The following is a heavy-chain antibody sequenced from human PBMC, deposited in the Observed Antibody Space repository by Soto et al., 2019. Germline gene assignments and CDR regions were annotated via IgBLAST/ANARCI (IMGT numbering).Heavy chain of an antibody. J-gene: IGHJ4*02. CDR1: GFTFSSYA. CDR2: ISGSGGTT. V-gene: IGHV3-23*01. Sequence: EVQLLESGGGLARPGGALRLCCTASGFTFSSYAMTWVRQAPGKGLAWVSGISGSGGTTHYTDAVKGRFTVSRDNSNNTVRLQMNSLRVVDTAVYYCARGQGIVMFPVPVGIVNRPKPTGFDYWGQGTLVTVST. CDR3: ARGQGIVMFPVPVGIVNRPKPTGFDY. D-gene: IGHD2-15*01.